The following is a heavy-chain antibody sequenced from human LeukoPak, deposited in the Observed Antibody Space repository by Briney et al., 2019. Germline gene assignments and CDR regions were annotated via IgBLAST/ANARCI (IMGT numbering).Heavy chain of an antibody. D-gene: IGHD4-11*01. Sequence: GGSLRRSCAASGVTVSSNYRSWVRQAPGKGLEWVSVIYSGGSTYYADSVKGRFTISRDNAKNSLYLQIHSLRAEDTAVYYCARDWYNNSDAFDIWGQGTMVTVSS. V-gene: IGHV3-53*01. CDR2: IYSGGST. J-gene: IGHJ3*02. CDR3: ARDWYNNSDAFDI. CDR1: GVTVSSNY.